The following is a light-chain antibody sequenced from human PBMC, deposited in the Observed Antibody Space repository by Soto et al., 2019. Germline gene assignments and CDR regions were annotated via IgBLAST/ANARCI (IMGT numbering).Light chain of an antibody. CDR1: QSVSSN. J-gene: IGKJ1*01. CDR3: QQYGSSPTWT. Sequence: EIVITQSPATLSVSPGERATLSCRASQSVSSNLAWYQQKPGQAPRLLIYGASTRATGIPDRFSGSGSGTDFTLTISRLEPEDSAVYYCQQYGSSPTWTLGQGTKVDIK. V-gene: IGKV3-20*01. CDR2: GAS.